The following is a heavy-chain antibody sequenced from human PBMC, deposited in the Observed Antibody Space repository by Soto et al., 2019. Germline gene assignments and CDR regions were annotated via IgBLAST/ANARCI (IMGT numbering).Heavy chain of an antibody. CDR1: GFTFSRYG. CDR3: ARDRGSDAPIDY. Sequence: QVQLVESGGGVVQPERSLTLSCAASGFTFSRYGMHWVRQAPGQGLVWVAVIWDDGMSKYYADSVSSRFTTSRDNSKNDLYLQMSSLRAEDTAVYYCARDRGSDAPIDYWGQGTLVTVSS. CDR2: IWDDGMSK. D-gene: IGHD3-10*01. J-gene: IGHJ4*02. V-gene: IGHV3-33*08.